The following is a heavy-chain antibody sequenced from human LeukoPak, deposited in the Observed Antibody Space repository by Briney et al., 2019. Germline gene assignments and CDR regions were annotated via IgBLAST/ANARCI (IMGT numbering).Heavy chain of an antibody. J-gene: IGHJ4*02. CDR3: ARDHSYYDTSRGHYFDY. Sequence: SETLSLTCTVSGYSISSGYYWGWIRQPPGKGLEWIGSIYHNGSTYYNPSLKSRVTISFDTSKNQFSLKLTSVTAADTAVYFCARDHSYYDTSRGHYFDYWGQGTLVTVSS. D-gene: IGHD3-22*01. V-gene: IGHV4-38-2*02. CDR1: GYSISSGYY. CDR2: IYHNGST.